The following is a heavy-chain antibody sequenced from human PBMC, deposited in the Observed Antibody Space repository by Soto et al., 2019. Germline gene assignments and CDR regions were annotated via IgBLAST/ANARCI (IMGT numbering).Heavy chain of an antibody. CDR1: GFTFSSYG. V-gene: IGHV3-33*01. D-gene: IGHD3-16*01. CDR3: AREGEGEMATISAY. Sequence: GGSLRLSCAASGFTFSSYGMHWVRQAPGKGLEWVAVIWYDGSNKYYEDSVKGRFTISRDNSKNTLYLQMNSLRAEDTAVYYCAREGEGEMATISAYWGQGTLVTVSS. CDR2: IWYDGSNK. J-gene: IGHJ4*02.